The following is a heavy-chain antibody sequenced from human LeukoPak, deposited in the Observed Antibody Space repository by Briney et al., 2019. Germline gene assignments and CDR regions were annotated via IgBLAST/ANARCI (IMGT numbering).Heavy chain of an antibody. V-gene: IGHV4-59*01. CDR2: IYYSGST. D-gene: IGHD3-10*01. CDR1: GGSISGYY. Sequence: SESLSLTCTVSGGSISGYYWSWIRQPPGKGLEWIGYIYYSGSTNYNPSLKSRVTISVDTSKNQFSLKLHSVTAADTAVYYCASLRYGSGSQGALDYGSDYWGQGTLVTVSS. J-gene: IGHJ4*02. CDR3: ASLRYGSGSQGALDYGSDY.